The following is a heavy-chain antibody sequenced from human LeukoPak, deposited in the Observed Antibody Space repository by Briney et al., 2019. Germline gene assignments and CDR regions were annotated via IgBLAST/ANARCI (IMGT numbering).Heavy chain of an antibody. Sequence: GASAKVSCKASGYTFTSLGISWVRPAPGQGLEGMGWISCDNGNTHYAQKLQGRVTLITDTSTSTAYMELRSLRSDDTAVYYCARDCDRSGDYCYWGQGTQVPVSS. J-gene: IGHJ4*02. D-gene: IGHD3-22*01. CDR2: ISCDNGNT. CDR1: GYTFTSLG. CDR3: ARDCDRSGDYCY. V-gene: IGHV1-18*01.